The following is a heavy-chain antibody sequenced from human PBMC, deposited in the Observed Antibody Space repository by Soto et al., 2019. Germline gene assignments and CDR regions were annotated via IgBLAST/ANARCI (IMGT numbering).Heavy chain of an antibody. D-gene: IGHD4-4*01. V-gene: IGHV3-30*18. Sequence: QVQLVESGGGVVQPGRSLRLSCAAGGFTFGSHGMHWVRQAPGKGLEWVALIGYDGSGKYYTDSVKGRFTISRDNSKNMMSLQMNSLRAEDTAIYYCAKEDYTFFDSWGQGTLVTVSS. CDR2: IGYDGSGK. CDR3: AKEDYTFFDS. J-gene: IGHJ4*02. CDR1: GFTFGSHG.